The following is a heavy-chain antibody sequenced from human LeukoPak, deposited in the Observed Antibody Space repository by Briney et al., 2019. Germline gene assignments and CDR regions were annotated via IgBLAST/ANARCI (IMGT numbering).Heavy chain of an antibody. J-gene: IGHJ1*01. Sequence: SETLSLTCTVSGGSISSGDYYWSWIRQPPGKGLEWIGYIYYSGSTNYNPSLKSRVTVSVDTSKNQFSLKLSSVTAADTAVYYCARHWSGSYPEYFQHWGQGTLVTVSS. CDR3: ARHWSGSYPEYFQH. D-gene: IGHD1-26*01. V-gene: IGHV4-30-4*01. CDR2: IYYSGST. CDR1: GGSISSGDYY.